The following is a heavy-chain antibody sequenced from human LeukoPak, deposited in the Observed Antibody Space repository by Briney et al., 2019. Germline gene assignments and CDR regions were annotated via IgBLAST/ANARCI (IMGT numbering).Heavy chain of an antibody. CDR1: GFTFSSYA. V-gene: IGHV3-23*01. Sequence: GGSLRLSCVVSGFTFSSYAPSWVRQAPGKGLEWVSAISVHVRITNYADSVKGRFTFSRDNSKTPLYLQMNSLRAEDTAVYYCAKDGDPSPNYYGSGSYQFDYWSQGSLVTVSS. CDR3: AKDGDPSPNYYGSGSYQFDY. CDR2: ISVHVRIT. J-gene: IGHJ4*02. D-gene: IGHD3-10*01.